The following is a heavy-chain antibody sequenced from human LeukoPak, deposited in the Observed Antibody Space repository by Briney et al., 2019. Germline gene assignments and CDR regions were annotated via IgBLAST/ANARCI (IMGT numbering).Heavy chain of an antibody. CDR2: ISSSSSNT. J-gene: IGHJ4*02. Sequence: PGGSLRLSCAASGFTFSSDTMNWVRQAPGQGLEWVSSISSSSSNTHYADSVKGRFTISRDNAKNSLYLQMNSLRDEDTAVYYCVHGHKRDYWGQGTLVTVSS. V-gene: IGHV3-21*01. CDR3: VHGHKRDY. CDR1: GFTFSSDT.